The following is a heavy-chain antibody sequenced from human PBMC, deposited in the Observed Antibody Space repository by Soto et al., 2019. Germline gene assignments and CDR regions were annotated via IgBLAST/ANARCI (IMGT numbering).Heavy chain of an antibody. CDR1: GGSISRGDYY. D-gene: IGHD3-22*01. Sequence: SETLSLTCTVSGGSISRGDYYWSWIRQPPGKGLEWIGYIYYSGSTYYNPSLKSRVTISVDTSKNQFSLKLSTVTAADTAVYYCARGSYYYDSSGYYYDYWRQGTLVIVSS. CDR3: ARGSYYYDSSGYYYDY. CDR2: IYYSGST. J-gene: IGHJ4*02. V-gene: IGHV4-30-4*01.